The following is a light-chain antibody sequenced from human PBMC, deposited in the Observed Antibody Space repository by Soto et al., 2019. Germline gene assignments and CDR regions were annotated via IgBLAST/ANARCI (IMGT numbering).Light chain of an antibody. V-gene: IGKV3-15*01. CDR2: GAS. Sequence: ETVLTQSPATLSVSPGETATLSCTTSQGLNRNLAWYQQKLGQAPRVLIYGASTRAAGIPARFSGSGSGTEFILTISSLHSGDFAVYYCHEYNTWPWTFGQGTKVDI. J-gene: IGKJ1*01. CDR1: QGLNRN. CDR3: HEYNTWPWT.